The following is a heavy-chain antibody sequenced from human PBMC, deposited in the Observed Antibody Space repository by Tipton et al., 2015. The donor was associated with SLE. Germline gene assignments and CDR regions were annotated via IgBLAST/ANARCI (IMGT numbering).Heavy chain of an antibody. CDR3: ARESPVAGTDNWLDP. V-gene: IGHV4-4*07. Sequence: GLVKPSGTLSLTCTVSGGSIRTYYWSWVRQPAGKGLEWIGRIYTSGGTKYNPSLKSRVTMSVDWSKKQFSLKLSSVTVADTAVYYCARESPVAGTDNWLDPWGPGILVTVSS. D-gene: IGHD6-19*01. CDR2: IYTSGGT. CDR1: GGSIRTYY. J-gene: IGHJ5*02.